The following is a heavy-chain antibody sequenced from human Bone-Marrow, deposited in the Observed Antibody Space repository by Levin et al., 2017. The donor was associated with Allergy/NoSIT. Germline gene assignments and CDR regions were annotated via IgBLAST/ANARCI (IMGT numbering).Heavy chain of an antibody. CDR2: IRGGGSNT. CDR1: GLIFSNYA. D-gene: IGHD3-22*01. CDR3: AGYDTSGYHSPVDY. J-gene: IGHJ4*02. V-gene: IGHV3-23*01. Sequence: PGGSLRLSCAASGLIFSNYAMNWVRQAPGKGLEWVPQIRGGGSNTNYADSVRGRFTFSRDNSNNTVYLQMNSLRADDTAVYYCAGYDTSGYHSPVDYWGQGTLVTVSS.